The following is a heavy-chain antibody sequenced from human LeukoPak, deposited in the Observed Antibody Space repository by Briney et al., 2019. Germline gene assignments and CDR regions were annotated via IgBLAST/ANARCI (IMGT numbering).Heavy chain of an antibody. Sequence: SETLSLTCTVSGGSISSYYWSWIRQPPGKGLERIGYIYYSGSTNYNPSLKSRVTISVDTSKNQFSLKLSSVTAADTAVYYCARGTSGKHILSDYWGQGTLVTVSS. CDR2: IYYSGST. V-gene: IGHV4-59*01. CDR3: ARGTSGKHILSDY. J-gene: IGHJ4*02. CDR1: GGSISSYY. D-gene: IGHD3-10*01.